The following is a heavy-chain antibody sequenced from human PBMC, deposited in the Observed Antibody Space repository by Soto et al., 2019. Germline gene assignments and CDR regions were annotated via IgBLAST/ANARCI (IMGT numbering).Heavy chain of an antibody. CDR3: ARETSDFDH. V-gene: IGHV1-46*01. D-gene: IGHD2-21*01. Sequence: QVQLVQSGAEVKRPGASVSISCTTSGYTFTTCYMHWLRQAPGQGLEWLGFINPGDGSTTYAQRFQDRVTGTRDTSTSTVYMNLTSLTSDDTAIYFCARETSDFDHWGQGTQVTVSS. CDR2: INPGDGST. CDR1: GYTFTTCY. J-gene: IGHJ5*02.